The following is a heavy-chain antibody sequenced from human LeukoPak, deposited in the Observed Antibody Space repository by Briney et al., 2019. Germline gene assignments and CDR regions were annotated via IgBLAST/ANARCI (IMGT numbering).Heavy chain of an antibody. D-gene: IGHD1-14*01. CDR1: GGTFSSYA. V-gene: IGHV1-69*13. J-gene: IGHJ4*02. CDR3: ARVRPDGDKMFYFDN. Sequence: SVKVSCKASGGTFSSYAISWVRQAPGQGLEWMGGIIPIFGTANYAQKFQGRVTITADESTSTAYMELSSLRSEDTAVYYCARVRPDGDKMFYFDNWGQGTLVTVSS. CDR2: IIPIFGTA.